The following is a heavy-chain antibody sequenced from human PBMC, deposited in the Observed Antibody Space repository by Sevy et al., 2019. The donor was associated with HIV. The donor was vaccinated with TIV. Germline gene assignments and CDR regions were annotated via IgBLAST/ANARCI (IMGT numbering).Heavy chain of an antibody. D-gene: IGHD3-16*01. CDR2: IKQDGSEK. J-gene: IGHJ5*02. CDR3: ATSGGET. V-gene: IGHV3-7*01. CDR1: GFTFSSYW. Sequence: GSLRLSCAASGFTFSSYWMNWIRQAPGKGLEWVANIKQDGSEKYYVDSVKVRFTISRDNAKNSLYLEMNTLRAEDTAVYYCATSGGETWGQGTLVTVSS.